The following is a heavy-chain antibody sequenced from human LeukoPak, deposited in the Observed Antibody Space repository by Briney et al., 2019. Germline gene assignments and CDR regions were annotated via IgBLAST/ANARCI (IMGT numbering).Heavy chain of an antibody. CDR1: GFTFSTYA. CDR2: ISGSGGGT. Sequence: PGGSLRLSCAASGFTFSTYAMSWVRQAAGKGLEWVSLISGSGGGTYYADSVKGRFTISRDNAKNSLYLQMNSLRAEDTAVYYCARSFDYWGQGTLVTVSS. V-gene: IGHV3-23*01. J-gene: IGHJ4*02. CDR3: ARSFDY.